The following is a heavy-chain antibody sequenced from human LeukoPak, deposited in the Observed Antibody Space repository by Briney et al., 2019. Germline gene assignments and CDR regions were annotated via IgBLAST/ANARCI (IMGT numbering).Heavy chain of an antibody. J-gene: IGHJ4*02. CDR1: GFTFRDSY. CDR3: AKDNERWLQFKGGEVIDY. Sequence: GGSLRLSCAASGFTFRDSYMSWMRQDPGKRLERVAFIRYDGSNKYYADSVKGRFTISRDNSKNTLYLQMNSLRAEDTAVYYCAKDNERWLQFKGGEVIDYWGQGTLVTVSS. CDR2: IRYDGSNK. V-gene: IGHV3-30*02. D-gene: IGHD5-24*01.